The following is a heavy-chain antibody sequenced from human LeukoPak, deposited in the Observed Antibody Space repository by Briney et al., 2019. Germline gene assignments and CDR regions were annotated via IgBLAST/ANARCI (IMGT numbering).Heavy chain of an antibody. CDR1: GGSVSRSNW. CDR3: ARTEAFCSDTSCSNWFDP. J-gene: IGHJ5*02. D-gene: IGHD2-2*01. CDR2: IHHSGST. Sequence: SETLSLTCAVSGGSVSRSNWWNWVRQPPGKGLEWIGEIHHSGSTNYNPSLKSRVTMSVDKSKNQFSLKLSSVTAADTAVYYCARTEAFCSDTSCSNWFDPWGQGTLVSVSS. V-gene: IGHV4-4*02.